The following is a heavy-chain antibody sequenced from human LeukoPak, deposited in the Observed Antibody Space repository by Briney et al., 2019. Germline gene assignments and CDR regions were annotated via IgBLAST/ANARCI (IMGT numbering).Heavy chain of an antibody. CDR3: AKEAPGAFDI. V-gene: IGHV3-30*02. D-gene: IGHD1-14*01. CDR1: GFTFSSYG. CDR2: TRYDGSNK. Sequence: GGSLRLSCAASGFTFSSYGMHWVRQAPGKGLEWVAFTRYDGSNKYYADSVKGRFTISRDNSKNTLYLQMNSLRAGDRAVYYCAKEAPGAFDIWGQGTMVTVSS. J-gene: IGHJ3*02.